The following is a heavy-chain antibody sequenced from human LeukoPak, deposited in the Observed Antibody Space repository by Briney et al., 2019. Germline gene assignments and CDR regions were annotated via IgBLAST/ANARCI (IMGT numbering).Heavy chain of an antibody. Sequence: SETLSLTCTVSGGSISRSSYYWGWIRQPPGKGLEWIGTIYYSGSTYYNPSLKSRVTISVDTSKKQFSLKLTSVTVADTAVYYCARETSQKGAHYMDVWGKGTTVTISS. D-gene: IGHD3-16*01. V-gene: IGHV4-39*07. CDR3: ARETSQKGAHYMDV. CDR2: IYYSGST. CDR1: GGSISRSSYY. J-gene: IGHJ6*03.